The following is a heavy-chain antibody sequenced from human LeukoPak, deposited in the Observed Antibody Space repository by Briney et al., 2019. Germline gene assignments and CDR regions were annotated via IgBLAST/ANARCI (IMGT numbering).Heavy chain of an antibody. CDR2: IYYSGST. V-gene: IGHV4-59*11. D-gene: IGHD2-8*02. CDR3: ATGTDYYYMDV. J-gene: IGHJ6*03. Sequence: PSETLSLTCTVSGGSISSHYWSWIRQPPGKGLEWIGCIYYSGSTNYNPSLKSRVTISVDTSKNQFSLKLSSVTAADTAVYYCATGTDYYYMDVWGKGTTVTVSS. CDR1: GGSISSHY.